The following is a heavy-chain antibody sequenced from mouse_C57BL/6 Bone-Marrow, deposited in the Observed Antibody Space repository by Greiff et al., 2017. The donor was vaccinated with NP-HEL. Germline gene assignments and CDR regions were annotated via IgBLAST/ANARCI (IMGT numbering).Heavy chain of an antibody. Sequence: EVQLHQSGAELVRPGASVKLSCTASGFNIKDDYMHWVKQRPEQGLEWIGWIDPENGDTEYASKFQGKATITADTSSNTAYLQLSSLTSEDTAVYYCTTERRRGYYYAMDYWGQGTSVTVSS. CDR3: TTERRRGYYYAMDY. CDR1: GFNIKDDY. J-gene: IGHJ4*01. V-gene: IGHV14-4*01. CDR2: IDPENGDT.